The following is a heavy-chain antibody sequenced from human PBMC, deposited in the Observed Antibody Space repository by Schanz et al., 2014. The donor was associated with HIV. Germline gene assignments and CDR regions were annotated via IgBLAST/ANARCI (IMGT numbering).Heavy chain of an antibody. CDR1: GLTFDDYA. V-gene: IGHV3-9*01. D-gene: IGHD2-21*02. CDR3: ARDLYCGGDCYAPYWYFDL. CDR2: INWNSGRI. Sequence: EVQLVESGGGVVQPGRSLRLSCAAFGLTFDDYAMHWVRQVPGKGLEWVSGINWNSGRIGYADSVKGRFTISRDNAKNSLYLQMNSLRAEDTAVYFCARDLYCGGDCYAPYWYFDLWGRGTLVTVSS. J-gene: IGHJ2*01.